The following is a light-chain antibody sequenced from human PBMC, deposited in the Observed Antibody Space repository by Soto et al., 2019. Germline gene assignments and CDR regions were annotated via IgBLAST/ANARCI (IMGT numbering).Light chain of an antibody. CDR3: TSWTTSTTMI. Sequence: QSVLTQPASVSGSPGQSITISCTGTSSDIGAYNFVSWYQQHPGNAPKLMLYDVNIRPSGVSHRFSGSKSGNTASLTISGLHDEDDADYYGTSWTTSTTMIFGGGTKLTV. CDR2: DVN. J-gene: IGLJ2*01. V-gene: IGLV2-14*03. CDR1: SSDIGAYNF.